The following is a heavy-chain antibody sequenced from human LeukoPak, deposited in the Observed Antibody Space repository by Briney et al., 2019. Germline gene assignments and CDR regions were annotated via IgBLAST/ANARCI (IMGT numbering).Heavy chain of an antibody. D-gene: IGHD2-2*01. CDR1: GGTFSSYA. Sequence: SVKVSCKASGGTFSSYAISWVRQAPRQGLEWMGRIIPIFGIANYAQKFQGRATITADKSTSTAYMELSSLRSEDTAVYYCAGDQIVVVPAAYNWFDPWGQGTLVTVSS. CDR2: IIPIFGIA. CDR3: AGDQIVVVPAAYNWFDP. V-gene: IGHV1-69*04. J-gene: IGHJ5*02.